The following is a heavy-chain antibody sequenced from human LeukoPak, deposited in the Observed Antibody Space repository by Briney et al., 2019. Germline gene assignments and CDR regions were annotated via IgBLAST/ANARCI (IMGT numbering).Heavy chain of an antibody. CDR2: IGGRGGST. V-gene: IGHV3-23*01. CDR3: GKEGGA. CDR1: GFRFSDFT. D-gene: IGHD3-16*01. Sequence: GGSLRLSCAASGFRFSDFTMTWVRQAPGKGPEWVSAIGGRGGSTYYADSVGGRFTISRDNPKDMVYLQMNSLKVEDTATYYCGKEGGAWGQGTKVTVSS. J-gene: IGHJ5*02.